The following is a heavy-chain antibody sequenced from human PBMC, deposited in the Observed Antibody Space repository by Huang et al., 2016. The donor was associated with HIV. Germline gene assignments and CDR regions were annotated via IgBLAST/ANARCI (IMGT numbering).Heavy chain of an antibody. V-gene: IGHV1-2*02. CDR1: GYTFTDYK. J-gene: IGHJ4*02. CDR2: INPKSGGT. D-gene: IGHD6-6*01. Sequence: QVQLVQSGAEVQKPGASVKVSCKASGYTFTDYKIHWVRQAPGQVLELMGWINPKSGGTNYAQKFQGRGTMTRDTSISTAYMELRRLRSDDTAVYYCAKDWSLGSSSFPDYWGQGTLVTVSS. CDR3: AKDWSLGSSSFPDY.